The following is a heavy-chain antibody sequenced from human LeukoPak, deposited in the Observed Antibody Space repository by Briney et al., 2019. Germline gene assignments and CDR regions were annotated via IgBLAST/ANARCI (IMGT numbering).Heavy chain of an antibody. Sequence: ASVKVSCKASGYTFTSYGISWVRQAPGQGLEWMGWISAYNGNTNYAQKLQGRVTMTTDTSTSTAYMELRSLRSDDTAVYYCARDPARGDYGDYTAFDIWGQGTMVTVSP. CDR1: GYTFTSYG. D-gene: IGHD4-17*01. CDR2: ISAYNGNT. J-gene: IGHJ3*02. CDR3: ARDPARGDYGDYTAFDI. V-gene: IGHV1-18*04.